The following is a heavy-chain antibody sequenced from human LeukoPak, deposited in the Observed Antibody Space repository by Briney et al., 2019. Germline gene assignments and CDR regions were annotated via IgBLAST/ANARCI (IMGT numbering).Heavy chain of an antibody. D-gene: IGHD3-9*01. Sequence: GGSLRLSCAASGFTFSSYAMHWVRQAPGKGLEWVAVISYDGSNKYYADSVKGRFTISRDNSKNTLYLQMNSLRGEDTAVYYCAKDGGAPYDILTGYHFDYWGQGTLVTVSS. CDR3: AKDGGAPYDILTGYHFDY. CDR2: ISYDGSNK. J-gene: IGHJ4*02. CDR1: GFTFSSYA. V-gene: IGHV3-30*04.